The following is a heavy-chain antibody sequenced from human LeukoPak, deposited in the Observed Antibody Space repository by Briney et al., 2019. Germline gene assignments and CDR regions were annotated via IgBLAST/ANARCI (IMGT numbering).Heavy chain of an antibody. CDR3: AKTMTTLASPTLFDY. J-gene: IGHJ4*02. D-gene: IGHD3-22*01. CDR2: ISYSGSNT. CDR1: GFTFSNYA. V-gene: IGHV3-23*01. Sequence: GGSLRLSCAVSGFTFSNYAMSWVRQAPGKGLEWVSSISYSGSNTYYPDSVKGRFTISRDNSKNTLYLQMTSLRAEDTALYYCAKTMTTLASPTLFDYWGQGTLVTVSS.